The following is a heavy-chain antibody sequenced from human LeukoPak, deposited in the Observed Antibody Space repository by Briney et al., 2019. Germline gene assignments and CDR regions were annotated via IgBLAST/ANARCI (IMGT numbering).Heavy chain of an antibody. CDR3: ARGGGLDV. D-gene: IGHD3-16*01. Sequence: GGSLRLSCAASGFTFSSYWMNWARQAPGKGLEWVASMNHNGNVNYYVDSVKGRFTISRDNAKNSLYLQMSNLRAEDTAVYFCARGGGLDVWGQGATVTVSS. CDR1: GFTFSSYW. V-gene: IGHV3-7*03. J-gene: IGHJ6*02. CDR2: MNHNGNVN.